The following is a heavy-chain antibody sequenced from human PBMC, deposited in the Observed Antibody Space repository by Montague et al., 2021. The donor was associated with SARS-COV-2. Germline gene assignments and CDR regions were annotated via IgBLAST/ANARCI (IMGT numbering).Heavy chain of an antibody. J-gene: IGHJ4*01. Sequence: SETLSLTCAVSRGSLRLTSYHWGWIRQPPGKGLEWVVSIYHTGSTYSDPSLESRATMSVDNSKNQFSLMLTSVTAADTAVYYCANFYSGSYNYWGHGSLVTVSS. D-gene: IGHD1-26*01. CDR1: RGSLRLTSYH. CDR3: ANFYSGSYNY. V-gene: IGHV4-39*01. CDR2: IYHTGST.